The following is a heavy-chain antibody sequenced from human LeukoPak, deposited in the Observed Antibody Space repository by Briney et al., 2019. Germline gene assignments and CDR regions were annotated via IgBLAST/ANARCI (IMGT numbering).Heavy chain of an antibody. CDR3: ARGLEPNDKVQSNTYYDFWRAYYYYYGMDV. D-gene: IGHD3-3*01. CDR1: GYTFTSYD. CDR2: MNPNSGNT. Sequence: VASVKVSCKASGYTFTSYDINWVRQATGKGLEWMGWMNPNSGNTGYAQKFKGRVTMPRNTSISTAYMGLSSLRSEDTAVYYCARGLEPNDKVQSNTYYDFWRAYYYYYGMDVWGQGTTVTVSS. J-gene: IGHJ6*02. V-gene: IGHV1-8*01.